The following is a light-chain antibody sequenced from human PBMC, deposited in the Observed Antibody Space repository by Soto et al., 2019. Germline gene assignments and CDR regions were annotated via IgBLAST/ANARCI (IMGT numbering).Light chain of an antibody. J-gene: IGKJ1*01. Sequence: EIVLTQSPGTLSLSPGERATLSCRASQSVSSSYLAWYQQKPGQAPRLLIYGASSRATGIQDRFSGSGSGTDFTLTRSRLEPGDVSVYYCQQYGSSRTFGQGTKVEIK. CDR3: QQYGSSRT. CDR1: QSVSSSY. CDR2: GAS. V-gene: IGKV3-20*01.